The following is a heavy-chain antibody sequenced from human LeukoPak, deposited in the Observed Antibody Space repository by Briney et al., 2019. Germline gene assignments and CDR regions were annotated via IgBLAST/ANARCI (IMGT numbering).Heavy chain of an antibody. CDR3: ARQVRGDGDSLPYWYFAL. V-gene: IGHV4-4*07. Sequence: SETLSLTCTVSGGSISSYYWSWIRQPAGQGLEWIGRIYTSGSTNYNPSLKRPVSMSVDTSKNQFSLKLSFVPAADTAVYSCARQVRGDGDSLPYWYFALWGRGTLVTVSS. CDR2: IYTSGST. D-gene: IGHD3-10*01. J-gene: IGHJ2*01. CDR1: GGSISSYY.